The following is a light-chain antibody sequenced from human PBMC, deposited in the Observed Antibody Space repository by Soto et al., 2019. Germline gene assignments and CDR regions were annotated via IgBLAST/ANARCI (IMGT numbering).Light chain of an antibody. CDR1: QSLSSSF. V-gene: IGKV3-20*01. J-gene: IGKJ4*01. CDR3: QQYGRSPLT. Sequence: EIVLTQSPGTLSLSPGERAILSCRASQSLSSSFIAWYQQKPGQAPRLLIYSSSNRATGIPDRFSGSGSGTDFTLTISRLEPADFADNYCQQYGRSPLTFGGGTKVDIK. CDR2: SSS.